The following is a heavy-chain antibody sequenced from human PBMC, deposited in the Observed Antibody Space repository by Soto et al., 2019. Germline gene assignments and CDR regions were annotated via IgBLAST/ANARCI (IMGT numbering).Heavy chain of an antibody. D-gene: IGHD6-19*01. CDR2: IYYSGST. J-gene: IGHJ4*02. V-gene: IGHV4-39*01. CDR1: GGSISSSSYY. Sequence: PSETLSLTCTVSGGSISSSSYYWGWIRQPPGKGLEWIGSIYYSGSTYYNPSLKSRVTISVDTSKNQFSLKLSSVTAADTAVYYCARRSKYSSGWYDYWGQGTLVTVS. CDR3: ARRSKYSSGWYDY.